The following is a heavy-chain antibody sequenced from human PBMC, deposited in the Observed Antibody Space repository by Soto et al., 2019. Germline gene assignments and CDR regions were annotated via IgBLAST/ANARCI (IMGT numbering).Heavy chain of an antibody. CDR1: GDSVSSTHW. D-gene: IGHD2-21*02. V-gene: IGHV4-4*02. J-gene: IGHJ6*02. Sequence: SETLSLTCVVSGDSVSSTHWWTWVRQTPGKGLEWIGEVYHTGTTKYNPSLKNRVTISVDKSNNQFSLNLNSVTAADTAVYYCARDLWGYCGTDCYPLDVWGQGTTVTVSS. CDR2: VYHTGTT. CDR3: ARDLWGYCGTDCYPLDV.